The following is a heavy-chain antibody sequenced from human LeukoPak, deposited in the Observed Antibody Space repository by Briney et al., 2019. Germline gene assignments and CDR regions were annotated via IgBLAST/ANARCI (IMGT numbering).Heavy chain of an antibody. CDR2: INHSGST. CDR1: GGSFSGYY. CDR3: ASNTIFGVVIRSDY. D-gene: IGHD3-3*01. J-gene: IGHJ4*02. V-gene: IGHV4-34*01. Sequence: SETLSLTCAVYGGSFSGYYWSWIRQPPGKGLEWIGEINHSGSTNYNPSLKSRVTISVDTSKNQFSLKLSSVTAADTAVYYCASNTIFGVVIRSDYWGQGTLVTVSS.